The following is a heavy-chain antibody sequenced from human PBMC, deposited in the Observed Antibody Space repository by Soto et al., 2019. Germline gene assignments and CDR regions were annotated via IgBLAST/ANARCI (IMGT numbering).Heavy chain of an antibody. D-gene: IGHD3-9*01. CDR3: ARWAGECTEGDWFALLDF. CDR1: GGSFSSHC. V-gene: IGHV1-69*06. J-gene: IGHJ4*02. CDR2: LVPKFGAP. Sequence: QAHLVQSGAEVKKPGSSVKVSCRASGGSFSSHCLIWVRQAPGQGLEWMGGLVPKFGAPNYAQKFQDRVTITADISTTTVYMELNRLKVEDTAMYFCARWAGECTEGDWFALLDFWGQGTPLTVSS.